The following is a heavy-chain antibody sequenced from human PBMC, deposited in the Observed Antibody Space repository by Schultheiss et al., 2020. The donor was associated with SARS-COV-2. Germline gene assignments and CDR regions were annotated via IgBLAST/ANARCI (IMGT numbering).Heavy chain of an antibody. CDR2: INHSEST. Sequence: SETLSLTCAAYGGSSSGYYWSWVRQPPGKGLEWIGEINHSESTKYNPSLKSRVTISVDSSKQHFSLKLTSVTAADTGFYYCGRGLSRRGYSYARRYYYGMDVWGQGTTVTVSS. J-gene: IGHJ6*02. V-gene: IGHV4-34*01. CDR1: GGSSSGYY. D-gene: IGHD5-18*01. CDR3: GRGLSRRGYSYARRYYYGMDV.